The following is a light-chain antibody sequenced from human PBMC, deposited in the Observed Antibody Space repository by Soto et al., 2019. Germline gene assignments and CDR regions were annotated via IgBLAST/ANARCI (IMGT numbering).Light chain of an antibody. CDR3: QQRSNWPWT. V-gene: IGKV3-11*01. J-gene: IGKJ1*01. CDR2: DAS. CDR1: QSVSSY. Sequence: TQSPSSVPASVGDRVTITCRASQSVSSYLAWYQQKPGQAPRLLIYDASNRATGIPARFSGSGSGTDFTLTISSLEPEDFAVYYCQQRSNWPWTFGQGTKVDIK.